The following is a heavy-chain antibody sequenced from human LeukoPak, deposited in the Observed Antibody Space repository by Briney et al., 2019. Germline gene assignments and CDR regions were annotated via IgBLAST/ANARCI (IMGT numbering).Heavy chain of an antibody. D-gene: IGHD3-3*01. V-gene: IGHV3-13*01. J-gene: IGHJ5*02. CDR1: GFTFSSYD. Sequence: GGSLRLSCAASGFTFSSYDMHWVRHATGKGLEWVSAIGTAGDTYYPGSVKGRFTISRENAKNSLYLQMNSLRAGDTAVYYCVGGFLGWFYNWFDPWGQGTLVTVSS. CDR2: IGTAGDT. CDR3: VGGFLGWFYNWFDP.